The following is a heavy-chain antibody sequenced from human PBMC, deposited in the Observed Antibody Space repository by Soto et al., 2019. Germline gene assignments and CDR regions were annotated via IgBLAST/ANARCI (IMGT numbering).Heavy chain of an antibody. CDR2: ISYDGSNK. V-gene: IGHV3-30*18. Sequence: QPGGSLRLSCAASGFTFSSYGMHWVRQAPGKGLEWVAVISYDGSNKYYADSVKGRFTISRDNSKNTLYLQMNTLRAEDTAVYYCAKNERRGYSYGVDFDYWGQGTLVTVSS. CDR1: GFTFSSYG. CDR3: AKNERRGYSYGVDFDY. J-gene: IGHJ4*02. D-gene: IGHD5-18*01.